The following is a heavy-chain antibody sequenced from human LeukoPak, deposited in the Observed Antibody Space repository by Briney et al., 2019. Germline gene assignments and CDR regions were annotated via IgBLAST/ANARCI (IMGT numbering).Heavy chain of an antibody. CDR2: ISWDGGST. J-gene: IGHJ5*02. CDR3: AKGTGKSPHNWFDP. Sequence: GGSLRLSCAASGFTFDYYTMHWVRQARGKGLEWVSLISWDGGSTKYADSVKGRFTISRANSKNSLYLQMNSLRAEDTALYYCAKGTGKSPHNWFDPWGRGTLVTVSS. CDR1: GFTFDYYT. V-gene: IGHV3-43*01. D-gene: IGHD1-14*01.